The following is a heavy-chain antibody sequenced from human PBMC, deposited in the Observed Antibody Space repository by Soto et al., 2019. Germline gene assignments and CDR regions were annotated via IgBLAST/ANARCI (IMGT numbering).Heavy chain of an antibody. CDR3: ARHGGDYDVPCDY. D-gene: IGHD3-10*02. CDR2: IYYSGST. J-gene: IGHJ4*02. Sequence: QLQLQESGPGLVKPSETLSLTCTVSGGSISSSSYYWGWIRQPPGKGLEWIGSIYYSGSTYYNPSLKTRVTISVDTSKTQFSLKLSSVTAADTAVYYCARHGGDYDVPCDYWGQGTLVTVSS. V-gene: IGHV4-39*01. CDR1: GGSISSSSYY.